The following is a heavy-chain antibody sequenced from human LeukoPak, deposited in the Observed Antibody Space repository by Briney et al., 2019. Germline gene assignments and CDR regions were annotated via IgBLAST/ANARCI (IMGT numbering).Heavy chain of an antibody. CDR2: IYYSGST. Sequence: SETLSLTCTVSGGSISSYYWSWIRQPPGKGLEWIGYIYYSGSTNYNPSLKSRVTMSVDTSKNQFSLKLSSVTAADTAVYYCARDGDSTNYYYYGMDVWGQGTTVTVSS. V-gene: IGHV4-59*12. J-gene: IGHJ6*02. CDR3: ARDGDSTNYYYYGMDV. D-gene: IGHD4-17*01. CDR1: GGSISSYY.